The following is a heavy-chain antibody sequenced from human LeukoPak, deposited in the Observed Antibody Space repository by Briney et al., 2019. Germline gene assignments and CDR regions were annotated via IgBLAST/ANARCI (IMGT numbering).Heavy chain of an antibody. V-gene: IGHV3-23*01. CDR3: AKAPAVTMVRGVIITPAFDY. D-gene: IGHD3-10*01. Sequence: GGSLRLSCAASGFTFSSHGMNCVREAPGKGLEWVSGIIPSGHTTYYADSVRGRFTISRDNSKNTLYLQMNSLRAENTAVYYCAKAPAVTMVRGVIITPAFDYWGQGTLVTVSS. J-gene: IGHJ4*02. CDR1: GFTFSSHG. CDR2: IIPSGHTT.